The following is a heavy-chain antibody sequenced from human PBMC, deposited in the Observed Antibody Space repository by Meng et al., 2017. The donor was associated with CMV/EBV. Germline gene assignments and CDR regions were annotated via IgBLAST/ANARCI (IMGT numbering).Heavy chain of an antibody. D-gene: IGHD5-24*01. CDR2: IIPIFGTA. CDR3: ASSGGDGYSLDY. J-gene: IGHJ4*02. Sequence: SVTVSCKASGYTFTSYAISWVRQAPGQGLEWMGGIIPIFGTANYAQKFQGRVTITTDESTSTAYMELSSLRSEDTAVYYCASSGGDGYSLDYWGQGTLVTVSS. V-gene: IGHV1-69*05. CDR1: GYTFTSYA.